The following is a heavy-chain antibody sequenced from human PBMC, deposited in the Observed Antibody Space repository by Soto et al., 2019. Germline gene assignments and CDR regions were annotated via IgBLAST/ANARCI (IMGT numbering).Heavy chain of an antibody. CDR2: IIPIFGTA. D-gene: IGHD1-1*01. V-gene: IGHV1-69*01. J-gene: IGHJ6*02. CDR3: ARDPYEMERSRFYYYGMDV. CDR1: GGTFSSYA. Sequence: QVQLVQSGAEVKKPGSSVKVSCKASGGTFSSYAISWVRQAPGQGLEWMGGIIPIFGTANYAQKFQGRVKITADESTSTAYMELSSLRSEDTAVYYCARDPYEMERSRFYYYGMDVWGQGTTVTVSS.